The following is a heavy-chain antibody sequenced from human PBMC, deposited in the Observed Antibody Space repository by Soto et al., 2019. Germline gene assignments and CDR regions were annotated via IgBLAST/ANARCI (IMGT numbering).Heavy chain of an antibody. CDR2: ISAHRGNT. J-gene: IGHJ1*01. CDR3: VRPKYECNAGSCYVGYFQH. CDR1: GYTFTHYG. Sequence: QVQLVQSGGEVKKPGASVKVSCKASGYTFTHYGITWVRQAPGQGLEWMGWISAHRGNTNYAQNLQGRVTMTTETSTSTAYMELRSLRSDDTAVYYGVRPKYECNAGSCYVGYFQHWGQGTLVTVSS. V-gene: IGHV1-18*01. D-gene: IGHD2-15*01.